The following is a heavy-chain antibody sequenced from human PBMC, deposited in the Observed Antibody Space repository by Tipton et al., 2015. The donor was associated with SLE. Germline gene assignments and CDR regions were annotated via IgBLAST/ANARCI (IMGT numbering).Heavy chain of an antibody. D-gene: IGHD1-20*01. CDR1: GGSISSGGYY. J-gene: IGHJ3*02. Sequence: LRLSCTGSGGSISSGGYYWSWIRQHPGKGLEWIGYIYYSGSTYYNPSLKSRVTISVDTSKNQFSLKLSSVTAADTAVYYCARDAGRDITGTHGAFDIWGQGTMVTVSS. CDR3: ARDAGRDITGTHGAFDI. CDR2: IYYSGST. V-gene: IGHV4-31*03.